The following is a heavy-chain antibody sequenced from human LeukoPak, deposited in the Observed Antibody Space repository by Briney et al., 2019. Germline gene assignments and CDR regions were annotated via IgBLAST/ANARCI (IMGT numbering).Heavy chain of an antibody. CDR1: GFTFSSYG. V-gene: IGHV3-30*19. J-gene: IGHJ4*02. Sequence: PGGSLRLSCAASGFTFSSYGMHWVRQAPGKGLEWVAVIWYDGSNKYYADSMKGRFTISRDNSKNTLYLQMNSLRAEDTAVYYCARDPPKGAVGAFDYWGQGTLVTVSS. CDR2: IWYDGSNK. CDR3: ARDPPKGAVGAFDY. D-gene: IGHD1-26*01.